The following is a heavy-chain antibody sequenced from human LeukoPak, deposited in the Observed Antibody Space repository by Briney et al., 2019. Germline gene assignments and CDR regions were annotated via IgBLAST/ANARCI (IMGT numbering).Heavy chain of an antibody. CDR1: GGSISSSSYY. Sequence: SETLSLTCTVSGGSISSSSYYWGWIRQPPGKGLEGIGEINHSGSTNYNPSLKSRVTISVDTSKNQFSLKLSSVTAADTAVYHCARGRYYGSGSYPTPPGYWGQGTLVTVSS. CDR3: ARGRYYGSGSYPTPPGY. J-gene: IGHJ4*02. D-gene: IGHD3-10*01. CDR2: INHSGST. V-gene: IGHV4-39*07.